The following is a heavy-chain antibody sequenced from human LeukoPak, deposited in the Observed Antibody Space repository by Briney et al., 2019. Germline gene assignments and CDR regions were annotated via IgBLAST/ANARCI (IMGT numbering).Heavy chain of an antibody. V-gene: IGHV3-23*01. D-gene: IGHD1-26*01. J-gene: IGHJ4*02. CDR1: GFTFRNYV. CDR3: VKDYQVGNSPAFGDY. CDR2: IRSSGDDT. Sequence: GGSLRLSCTASGFTFRNYVMSWVRQAPRKGLEWVSSIRSSGDDTSSADSVKGRFTIFRDNSKSTLYLQMNSLRAEDTAIYYCVKDYQVGNSPAFGDYWGQGTLVTISS.